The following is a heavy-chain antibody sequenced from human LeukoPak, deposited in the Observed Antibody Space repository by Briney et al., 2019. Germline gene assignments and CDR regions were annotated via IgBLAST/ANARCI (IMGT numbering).Heavy chain of an antibody. CDR1: GGSISSGSYY. D-gene: IGHD3-10*01. CDR2: IYTSGST. V-gene: IGHV4-61*02. CDR3: ARDYYGSGSYFGGFDY. J-gene: IGHJ4*02. Sequence: SETLSLTCTGSGGSISSGSYYWSWIRQPAGKGLEWIRRIYTSGSTNYNPSLKSRVTISVDTSKNQFSLKLSSVTAADTAVYYCARDYYGSGSYFGGFDYWGQGTLVTVSS.